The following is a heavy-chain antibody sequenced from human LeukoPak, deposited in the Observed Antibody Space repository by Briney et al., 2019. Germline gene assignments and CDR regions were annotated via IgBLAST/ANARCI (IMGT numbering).Heavy chain of an antibody. Sequence: PGGSLTLSCVASGFTFNNFAMSWVRQAPGKGLEWVSTLSGSGRGTNYADSVKGRFIISRDNSKMTLSLQMSSLRAEDTAAYYCAKMYCRGPWCYTGGDDKFYGMDVWGQGTTVTVSS. CDR1: GFTFNNFA. V-gene: IGHV3-23*01. J-gene: IGHJ6*02. D-gene: IGHD2-15*01. CDR3: AKMYCRGPWCYTGGDDKFYGMDV. CDR2: LSGSGRGT.